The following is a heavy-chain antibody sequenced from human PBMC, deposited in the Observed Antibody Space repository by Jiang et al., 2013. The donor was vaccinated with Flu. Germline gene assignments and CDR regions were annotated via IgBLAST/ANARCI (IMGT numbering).Heavy chain of an antibody. J-gene: IGHJ4*02. D-gene: IGHD3-22*01. V-gene: IGHV3-64*04. CDR2: ISSNGGST. Sequence: LLESGGGLVQPGGSLRLSCSASGFTFSSYAMHWVRQAPGKGLEYVSAISSNGGSTYYADSVKGRFTISRDNSKNTLYLQMNSLRAEDTAVYYCARDRSSGYQNLDYWGQGTLVTVSS. CDR1: GFTFSSYA. CDR3: ARDRSSGYQNLDY.